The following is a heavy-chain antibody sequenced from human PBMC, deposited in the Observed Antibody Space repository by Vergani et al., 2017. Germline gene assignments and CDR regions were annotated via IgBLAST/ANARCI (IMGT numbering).Heavy chain of an antibody. CDR1: GASIRSSNYY. CDR2: IYYSGGT. CDR3: ARHSAVEWLVKLGGIDP. J-gene: IGHJ5*02. V-gene: IGHV4-39*01. Sequence: QLQLQESGPGLVKPSATLSLTCSVSGASIRSSNYYWGWIRQPPGKGLVWIASIYYSGGTYYNPSLKRRVTIPVDTSKNQFSLKLSAVTAADTAVYFCARHSAVEWLVKLGGIDPWGQGILVTVSS. D-gene: IGHD6-19*01.